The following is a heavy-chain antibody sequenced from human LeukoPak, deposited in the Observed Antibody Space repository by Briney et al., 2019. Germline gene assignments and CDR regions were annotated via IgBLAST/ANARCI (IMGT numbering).Heavy chain of an antibody. Sequence: SETLSLTCAVYGGSFSGYYGSWIRQPPGKGLEWIGEINHSVSTNYNPSLKSRVTISVDTSKNQFSLKLSSVTAADTAVYYCARGSPRGYGSGSYVRSWFDPWGQGTLVTVSS. V-gene: IGHV4-34*01. CDR1: GGSFSGYY. J-gene: IGHJ5*02. CDR3: ARGSPRGYGSGSYVRSWFDP. D-gene: IGHD3-10*01. CDR2: INHSVST.